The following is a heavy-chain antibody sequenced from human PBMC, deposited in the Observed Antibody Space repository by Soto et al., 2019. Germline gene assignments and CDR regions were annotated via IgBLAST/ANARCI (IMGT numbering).Heavy chain of an antibody. J-gene: IGHJ4*02. CDR2: IGTTGGST. Sequence: GGSLRLSCSASGFTFSSSAMHWVRQAPGKGLEYVSVIGTTGGSTFYADSVKGRFTISRDNSKNTVYLQMTSLRVEDTAMYYCVKGRPLWLIDYWGQGTLVTVSS. D-gene: IGHD3-10*01. CDR3: VKGRPLWLIDY. V-gene: IGHV3-64D*06. CDR1: GFTFSSSA.